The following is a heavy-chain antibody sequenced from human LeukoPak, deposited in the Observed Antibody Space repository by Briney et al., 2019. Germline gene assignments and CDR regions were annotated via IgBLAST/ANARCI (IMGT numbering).Heavy chain of an antibody. Sequence: ASVQVSCTVSAYTLTELSMHWVRQAPGKGLEWMGGFDPEDGETIYAQKFQGRVTMTEDTSTDTAYMELSSLRSEDTAVYYCATRYSYGQTRWFDPWGQGTLVTVSS. D-gene: IGHD5-18*01. CDR3: ATRYSYGQTRWFDP. CDR1: AYTLTELS. J-gene: IGHJ5*02. V-gene: IGHV1-24*01. CDR2: FDPEDGET.